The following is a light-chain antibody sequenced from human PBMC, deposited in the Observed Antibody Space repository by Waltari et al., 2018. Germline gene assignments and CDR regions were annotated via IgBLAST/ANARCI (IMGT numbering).Light chain of an antibody. J-gene: IGLJ3*02. V-gene: IGLV1-44*01. CDR1: SSNIGANS. Sequence: QSVLTQPPSASGTPGQRVTLSCSGSSSNIGANSVNWYQLHPGTAPKLLIYSNNKRPPGVPAQFSGSNSGTSASLAISGLQSEDEADYYCVAWDDSLNGLWVLGGGTKLTVL. CDR2: SNN. CDR3: VAWDDSLNGLWV.